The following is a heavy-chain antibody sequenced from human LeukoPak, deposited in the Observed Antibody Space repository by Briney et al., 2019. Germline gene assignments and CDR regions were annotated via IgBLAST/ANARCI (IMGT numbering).Heavy chain of an antibody. CDR1: GGSIGSSSYY. Sequence: PETRSLTSTVSGGSIGSSSYYWSWIRQPPGKGLEWIGSIYYSGSTYYNPSLKSRVTISVDTSKNQFSLKLNSMTAADTAVYYCARGYSSGADWFDPWGQGTLVTVPS. J-gene: IGHJ5*02. D-gene: IGHD6-19*01. CDR3: ARGYSSGADWFDP. V-gene: IGHV4-39*01. CDR2: IYYSGST.